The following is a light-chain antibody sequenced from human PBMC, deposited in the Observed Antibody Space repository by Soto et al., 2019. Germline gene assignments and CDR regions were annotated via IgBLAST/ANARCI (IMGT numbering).Light chain of an antibody. V-gene: IGLV1-40*01. J-gene: IGLJ3*02. CDR3: QAYDYSLTASV. Sequence: QPVLTQPPSASGAPGQRVTISCTGNSSNLGAGYDVSWYQQLPGAAPKLVIFGNRNRPSGVPERFSGSKSGTSASLAITGRQAEDEADYYCQAYDYSLTASVFGGGTQLTVL. CDR1: SSNLGAGYD. CDR2: GNR.